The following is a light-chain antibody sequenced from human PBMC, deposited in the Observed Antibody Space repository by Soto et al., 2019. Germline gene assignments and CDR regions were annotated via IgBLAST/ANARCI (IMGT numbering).Light chain of an antibody. Sequence: QSVLTQPASVSGSPGQSITISCTGTSSDVGGYNYVSWYQQHPGKAPKLMIYEVSNRPSGVSNRFSGCKSGNTASLTISGLQAEDESDYYCSSYTSSSTHVVFGGGTKLTVL. V-gene: IGLV2-14*01. CDR3: SSYTSSSTHVV. CDR2: EVS. CDR1: SSDVGGYNY. J-gene: IGLJ2*01.